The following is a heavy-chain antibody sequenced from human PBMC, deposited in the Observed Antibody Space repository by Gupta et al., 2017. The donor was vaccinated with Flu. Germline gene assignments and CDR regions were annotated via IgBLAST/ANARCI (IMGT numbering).Heavy chain of an antibody. CDR1: GYSFTSYW. Sequence: EVQLVQSGAELKKPGESLKISCKGSGYSFTSYWIGWVRQMPGKGLEWMGISYPGDSDTRYSPSFQGQGTISADKSIRTADLQWSSLKASETAMYDCARQQLDQQTDYYYYGMDVGGQGTTVTVSS. CDR2: SYPGDSDT. CDR3: ARQQLDQQTDYYYYGMDV. V-gene: IGHV5-51*01. D-gene: IGHD6-6*01. J-gene: IGHJ6*02.